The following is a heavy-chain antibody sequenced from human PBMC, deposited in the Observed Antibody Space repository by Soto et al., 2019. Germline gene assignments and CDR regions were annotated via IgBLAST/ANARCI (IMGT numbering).Heavy chain of an antibody. CDR3: ASLVVGATNSAH. V-gene: IGHV1-69*13. CDR2: IIPIFGTA. Sequence: SVKVSCKASGGTFSSYAISWVRQAPGQGLEWMGGIIPIFGTANYAQKFQGRVTITADESTSTAYMELSSLRSEDTAVYYCASLVVGATNSAHWGQGTLVTVSS. CDR1: GGTFSSYA. D-gene: IGHD1-26*01. J-gene: IGHJ4*02.